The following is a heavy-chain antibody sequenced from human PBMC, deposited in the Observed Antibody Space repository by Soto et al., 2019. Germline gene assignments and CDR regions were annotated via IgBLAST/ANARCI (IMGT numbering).Heavy chain of an antibody. J-gene: IGHJ3*02. CDR3: ARDEQSTYYDFWSGSDI. V-gene: IGHV1-69*04. D-gene: IGHD3-3*01. Sequence: SVKVSCKASGGTFSSYTISWVRQAPGQGLEWMGRIIPILGIANYAQKFQGRVTITADKSTSTAYMELSSLRSEDTAVYYCARDEQSTYYDFWSGSDIWGQGTMVTVSS. CDR2: IIPILGIA. CDR1: GGTFSSYT.